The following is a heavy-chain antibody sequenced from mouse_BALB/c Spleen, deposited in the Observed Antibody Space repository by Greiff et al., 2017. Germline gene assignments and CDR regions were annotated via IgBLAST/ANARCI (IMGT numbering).Heavy chain of an antibody. CDR2: ISSGSSTI. V-gene: IGHV5-17*02. J-gene: IGHJ4*01. D-gene: IGHD4-1*01. CDR3: ARSRWDYYAMDY. Sequence: EVKVVESGGGLVQPGGSRKLSCAASGFTFSSFGMHWVRQAPEKGLEWVAYISSGSSTIYYADTVKGRFTISRDNPKNTLFLQMTSLRSEDTAMYYCARSRWDYYAMDYWGQGTSVTVSS. CDR1: GFTFSSFG.